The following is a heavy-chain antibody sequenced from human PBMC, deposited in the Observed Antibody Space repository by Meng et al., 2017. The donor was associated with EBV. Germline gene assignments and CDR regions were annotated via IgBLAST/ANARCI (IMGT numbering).Heavy chain of an antibody. J-gene: IGHJ4*02. D-gene: IGHD3-10*01. CDR2: IYWDDAK. V-gene: IGHV2-5*02. CDR1: GISLTTSGGG. CDR3: AHSKYYSDSGGYWDYFDD. Sequence: ISLEESGPTLVKPTQPLLLTCTFSGISLTTSGGGVCWIRQPPGKALEWLAVIYWDDAKRYSPSLKNRLTITKDTSKNQVVLTMTNMDPVDTATYFCAHSKYYSDSGGYWDYFDDWGQGTLVTVSS.